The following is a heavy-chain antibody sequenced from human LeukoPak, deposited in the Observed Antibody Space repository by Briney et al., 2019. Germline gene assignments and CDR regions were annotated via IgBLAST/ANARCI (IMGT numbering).Heavy chain of an antibody. V-gene: IGHV3-23*01. CDR2: ISGSGGST. J-gene: IGHJ4*02. CDR1: GFTFSSYA. D-gene: IGHD6-19*01. Sequence: GGSLSLSCAASGFTFSSYAMSGVRQAPGKGLEWVSAISGSGGSTYYADSVKGRFPISSDNSKHTLYLQMNSLEAEDTAVYYCAKDGEWLVRGGSYFDYWGQGTLVTVSS. CDR3: AKDGEWLVRGGSYFDY.